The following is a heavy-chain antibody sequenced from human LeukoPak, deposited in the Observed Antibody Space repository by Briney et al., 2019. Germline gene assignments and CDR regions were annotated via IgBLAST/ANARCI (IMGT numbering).Heavy chain of an antibody. CDR1: GYTFTGYY. CDR3: ARDLDDSSGYSFDY. CDR2: INPNSGGT. V-gene: IGHV1-2*02. J-gene: IGHJ4*02. D-gene: IGHD3-22*01. Sequence: ASVKVSCKASGYTFTGYYMHWVRQAPGQGLEWMGWINPNSGGTNYAQKFQGRVTMTRDTSISTAYMELSNLRSDDTAVYYCARDLDDSSGYSFDYWGQGTQVTVSS.